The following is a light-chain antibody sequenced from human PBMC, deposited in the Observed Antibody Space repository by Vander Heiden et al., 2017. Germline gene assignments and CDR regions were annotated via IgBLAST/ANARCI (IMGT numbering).Light chain of an antibody. CDR1: SLRRYY. CDR3: NSRDSSGNHYV. J-gene: IGLJ1*01. Sequence: SSELTQDPAVSVALGQTVRITCQGDSLRRYYASWYQPTPGQAPLLVIYVKNNRPSGIPDRFSGSSSGNTASLTITGAHAEEEADYYCNSRDSSGNHYVFGTGTKVTVL. CDR2: VKN. V-gene: IGLV3-19*01.